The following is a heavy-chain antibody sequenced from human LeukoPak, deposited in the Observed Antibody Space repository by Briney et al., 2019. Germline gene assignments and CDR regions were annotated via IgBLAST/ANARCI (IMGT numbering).Heavy chain of an antibody. V-gene: IGHV3-74*01. CDR3: ARCYYDSSGYRSDY. D-gene: IGHD3-22*01. CDR2: INSDGSST. J-gene: IGHJ4*02. Sequence: QPGGSLRLSCAASGFTFSSYWMHWVRQAPGKGLVWVSRINSDGSSTTYADSVKGRFTISRDNAKNSLYLQMNSLRDEDTAVYYCARCYYDSSGYRSDYWGQGTLVTVSS. CDR1: GFTFSSYW.